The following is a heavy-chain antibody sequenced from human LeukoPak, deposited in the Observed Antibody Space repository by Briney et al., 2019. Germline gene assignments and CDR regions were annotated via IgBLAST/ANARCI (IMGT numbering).Heavy chain of an antibody. Sequence: GESLKISCKGSGYSFTNFWIAWVRQVPGKGLEWMGIIDPADSETKYSPSFQGQVTISADKSISTAYLQWSSLKASDTAMFYCARRKYQMLGVFDIWGQGTMVTVSS. V-gene: IGHV5-51*01. J-gene: IGHJ3*02. D-gene: IGHD2-2*01. CDR1: GYSFTNFW. CDR2: IDPADSET. CDR3: ARRKYQMLGVFDI.